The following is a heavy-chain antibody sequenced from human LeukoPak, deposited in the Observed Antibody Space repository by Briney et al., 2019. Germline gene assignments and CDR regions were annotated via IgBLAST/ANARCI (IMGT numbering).Heavy chain of an antibody. CDR1: GYTFTGYY. V-gene: IGHV1-2*02. CDR2: INPNSGGT. Sequence: GASVKVSCKASGYTFTGYYMHWVRQAPGQGLEWMGWINPNSGGTNYAQKFQGRVTMTRDTSISTAYMELSRLRSDDTAVYYCARSGQAGSQQLVRRPFDYWGQGIRVTVSS. CDR3: ARSGQAGSQQLVRRPFDY. D-gene: IGHD6-6*01. J-gene: IGHJ4*02.